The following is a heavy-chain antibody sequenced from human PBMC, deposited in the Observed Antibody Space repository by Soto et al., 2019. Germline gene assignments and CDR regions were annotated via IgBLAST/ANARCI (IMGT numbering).Heavy chain of an antibody. CDR3: ARLAYGDYGY. CDR2: IYYSGST. J-gene: IGHJ4*02. Sequence: SETLSLTCXVSGGSISSYYWSWIRQPPGKGLEWIGYIYYSGSTNYNPSLKSRVTISVDTSKNQFSLKLSSVTAADTAVYYCARLAYGDYGYWGQGTLVTVS. D-gene: IGHD4-17*01. V-gene: IGHV4-59*08. CDR1: GGSISSYY.